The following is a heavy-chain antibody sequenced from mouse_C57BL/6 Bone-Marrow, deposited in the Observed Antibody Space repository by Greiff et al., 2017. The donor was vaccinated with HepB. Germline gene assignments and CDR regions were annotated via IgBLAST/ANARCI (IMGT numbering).Heavy chain of an antibody. CDR2: IHPNSGST. V-gene: IGHV1-64*01. CDR1: GYTFTSYW. Sequence: VQLQQPGAELVKPGASVTLSCKASGYTFTSYWMHWVKQRPGQGLEWIGMIHPNSGSTNYNEKFKSKATLTVDTSSSTAYMQLSSLTSEDSAVYYCARSGYSRPDYWGQGTTLTVSS. CDR3: ARSGYSRPDY. D-gene: IGHD3-1*01. J-gene: IGHJ2*01.